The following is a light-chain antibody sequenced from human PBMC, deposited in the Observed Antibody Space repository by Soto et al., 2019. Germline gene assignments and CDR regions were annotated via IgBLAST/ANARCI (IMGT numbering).Light chain of an antibody. V-gene: IGLV2-8*01. CDR2: DVS. J-gene: IGLJ2*01. Sequence: QSVLTQPPSASGSPGQSVTISCTGTSSDVGGYNYVSWYQQHPGKAPKLMIYDVSKRPSGVPDRFSGSKSGNTASLTVSGLQAEDEADYYCSSYAGSTVVFDGGTKLTVL. CDR1: SSDVGGYNY. CDR3: SSYAGSTVV.